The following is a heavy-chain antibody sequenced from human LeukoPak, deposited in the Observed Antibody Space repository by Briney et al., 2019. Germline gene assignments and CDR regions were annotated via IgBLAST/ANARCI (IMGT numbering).Heavy chain of an antibody. J-gene: IGHJ4*02. Sequence: GGALRLSCAASGLTFSDYATHGVRQAPGKGLESVTAISYDSSKKNYTDSVKGRFTISRDNSKNTLYLQMNSLRGEDTAVYYCARGTSRVGATLMGDYWGQGTLVTVSS. D-gene: IGHD1-26*01. V-gene: IGHV3-30*04. CDR1: GLTFSDYA. CDR2: ISYDSSKK. CDR3: ARGTSRVGATLMGDY.